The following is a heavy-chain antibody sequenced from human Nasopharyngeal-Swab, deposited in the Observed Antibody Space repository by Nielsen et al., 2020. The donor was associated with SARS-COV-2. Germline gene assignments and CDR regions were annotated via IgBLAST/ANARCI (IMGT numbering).Heavy chain of an antibody. CDR1: GCSISSGYY. D-gene: IGHD1-26*01. J-gene: IGHJ3*02. CDR3: ARDARWELLGAFDI. CDR2: IYHSGST. V-gene: IGHV4-38-2*02. Sequence: SETLSLTCTVSGCSISSGYYWGWIRQPPGKGLEWIGSIYHSGSTYYNPSLKSRVTISVDTSKNQFSLKLSSVTAADTAVYYCARDARWELLGAFDIWGQGTMVTVSS.